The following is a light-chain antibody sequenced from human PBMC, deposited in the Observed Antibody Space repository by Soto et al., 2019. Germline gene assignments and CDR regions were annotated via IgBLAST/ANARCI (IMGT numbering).Light chain of an antibody. J-gene: IGLJ1*01. V-gene: IGLV2-14*03. Sequence: QPASVFGSPGQSITISCTGTSSDVGGYNFVSWYQQLPGKAPKLMIYEVTSRPSGVSNRFSGSKSGNTASLTISGLQPEDEAEYYCSSYTTSSTVVFGTGTKVTVL. CDR2: EVT. CDR1: SSDVGGYNF. CDR3: SSYTTSSTVV.